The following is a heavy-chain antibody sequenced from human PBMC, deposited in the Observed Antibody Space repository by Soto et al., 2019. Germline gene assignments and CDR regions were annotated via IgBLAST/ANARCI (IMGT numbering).Heavy chain of an antibody. CDR3: ALSPSSSWSYYYYGMDV. J-gene: IGHJ6*02. D-gene: IGHD6-13*01. V-gene: IGHV3-23*01. Sequence: EVQLLESGGGLVQPGGSLRLSCAASGFTFSSYAMSWGRQAPGKGLEWVSAISGSGGSTYYADSVKGRFTISRDNSKNTLYLQMNSLRAEDTAVYYCALSPSSSWSYYYYGMDVWGQGTTVTVSS. CDR2: ISGSGGST. CDR1: GFTFSSYA.